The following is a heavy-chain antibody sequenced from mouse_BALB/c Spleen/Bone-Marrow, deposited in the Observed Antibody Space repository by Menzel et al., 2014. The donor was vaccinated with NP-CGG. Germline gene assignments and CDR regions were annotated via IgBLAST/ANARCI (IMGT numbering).Heavy chain of an antibody. CDR1: GFTFNTYA. Sequence: VKQKESGGGLVQPKGSLKLSCAASGFTFNTYAMNWVRQAPGKGLEWVARIRSKSNNYATYYADSVKDRFTISRDDSQSMLYLQMNNVKTEDTAMYYCVRHEGGYGYDAWFAYWGQGSMLSVSA. D-gene: IGHD2-2*01. J-gene: IGHJ3*01. CDR3: VRHEGGYGYDAWFAY. V-gene: IGHV10-1*02. CDR2: IRSKSNNYAT.